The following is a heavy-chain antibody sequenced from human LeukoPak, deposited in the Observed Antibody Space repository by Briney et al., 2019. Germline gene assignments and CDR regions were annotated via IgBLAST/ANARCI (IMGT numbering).Heavy chain of an antibody. CDR1: GGSISSHY. D-gene: IGHD3-10*01. J-gene: IGHJ4*02. Sequence: PSETLSLTCTVSGGSISSHYWSWIRQPPGKGLEWIGYIYYSGSTNYNPSLKSRVTISVDTSKNQFSLKLSSVTAADTAVYYCASTQLLWFGELLQYYFDYWGQGTLVTVSS. V-gene: IGHV4-59*11. CDR3: ASTQLLWFGELLQYYFDY. CDR2: IYYSGST.